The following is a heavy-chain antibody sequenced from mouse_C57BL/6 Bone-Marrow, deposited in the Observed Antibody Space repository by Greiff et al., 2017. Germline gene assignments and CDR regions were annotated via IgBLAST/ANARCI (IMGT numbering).Heavy chain of an antibody. J-gene: IGHJ3*01. CDR3: TTGGYCWFAY. V-gene: IGHV14-4*01. D-gene: IGHD2-14*01. Sequence: EVQLQQSGAELVRPGASVKLSCTASGFNIKDAYMHWVKQRPEQGLEWIGWIDPEDGDTEYASKFQGKATITADTSSNTAYLQLSSLTSEDTAVYYCTTGGYCWFAYWGQGTRATVSA. CDR2: IDPEDGDT. CDR1: GFNIKDAY.